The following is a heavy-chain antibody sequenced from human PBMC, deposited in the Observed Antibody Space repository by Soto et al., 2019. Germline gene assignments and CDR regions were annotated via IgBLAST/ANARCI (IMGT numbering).Heavy chain of an antibody. Sequence: GGSLRLSCAASGFTFSSYSMNWVRQAPGKGLEWVSYISSSSSTIYYADSVKGRFTISRDNAKNSLYLQMNSLRAEDTAVYYCARELYDSSGYYAPFDYRGQGTLVTVSS. J-gene: IGHJ4*02. V-gene: IGHV3-48*01. CDR1: GFTFSSYS. CDR3: ARELYDSSGYYAPFDY. D-gene: IGHD3-22*01. CDR2: ISSSSSTI.